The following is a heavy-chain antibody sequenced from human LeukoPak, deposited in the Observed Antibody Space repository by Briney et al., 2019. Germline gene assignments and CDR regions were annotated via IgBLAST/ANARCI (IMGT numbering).Heavy chain of an antibody. CDR2: IIPILGIA. CDR1: GGTFSSYT. V-gene: IGHV1-69*04. CDR3: ARDLVLVGQDP. D-gene: IGHD2-15*01. Sequence: ASVKVSCKASGGTFSSYTISWVRQAPGQGLEWMGRIIPILGIANYAQKFQGRVTITADKSTSTAYMELSSLRYEDTAVYYCARDLVLVGQDPWGQGTLVTVSS. J-gene: IGHJ5*02.